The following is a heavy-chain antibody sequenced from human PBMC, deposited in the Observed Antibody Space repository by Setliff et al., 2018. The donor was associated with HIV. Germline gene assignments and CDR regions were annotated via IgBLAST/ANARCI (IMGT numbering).Heavy chain of an antibody. CDR2: IYSSGST. J-gene: IGHJ4*02. D-gene: IGHD6-6*01. CDR1: GGSISSGIHY. Sequence: SETLSLTCTVSGGSISSGIHYWNWIRQPAGKGLEWIGRIYSSGSTNYNPSLKSRVTISADTSKNQFSLKLSFVTAADTALYYCARADSSTWSHYFDYWGQGTLVTVSS. CDR3: ARADSSTWSHYFDY. V-gene: IGHV4-61*02.